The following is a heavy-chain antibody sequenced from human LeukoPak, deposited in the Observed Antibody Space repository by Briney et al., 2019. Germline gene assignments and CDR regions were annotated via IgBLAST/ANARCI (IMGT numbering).Heavy chain of an antibody. V-gene: IGHV4-59*01. J-gene: IGHJ4*02. CDR1: RGSISDYY. D-gene: IGHD1-14*01. CDR2: VSYSGNT. CDR3: AEGYNPYYFDY. Sequence: SETLSLTCSVSRGSISDYYWSWTRQPPGKGLEWIGYVSYSGNTNYNPSLKSRVTISVDTSKNQFSLKLSSVTAADTAVYYCAEGYNPYYFDYWGRGTLVTVSS.